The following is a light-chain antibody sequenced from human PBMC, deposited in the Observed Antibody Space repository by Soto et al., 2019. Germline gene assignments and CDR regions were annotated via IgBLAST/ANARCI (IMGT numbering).Light chain of an antibody. CDR1: QSISSS. CDR2: AAS. V-gene: IGKV1-39*01. J-gene: IGKJ1*01. CDR3: QQSFNLPRT. Sequence: DIEMTQSPSSLSASVGETITITCRASQSISSSLNWFQHSPGQPPKLLLFAASNLHAGVPPRFSGSGSGTSFSLTIRSLQPEDFATYYCQQSFNLPRTFGPGTRWSSN.